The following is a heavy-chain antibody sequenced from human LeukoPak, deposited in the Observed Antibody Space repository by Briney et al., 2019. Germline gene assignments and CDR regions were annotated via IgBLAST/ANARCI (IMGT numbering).Heavy chain of an antibody. CDR1: GYTFTSYG. J-gene: IGHJ5*02. CDR2: IIPILGIA. CDR3: ARGRSTYDFWSGYPPYNWFDP. V-gene: IGHV1-69*04. Sequence: SVTVSCTASGYTFTSYGISWVRQAPGQGLEWMGRIIPILGIANYAQKFQGRVTITADKSTSTAYMELSSLRSEDTAVYYCARGRSTYDFWSGYPPYNWFDPWGQGTLVTVSS. D-gene: IGHD3-3*01.